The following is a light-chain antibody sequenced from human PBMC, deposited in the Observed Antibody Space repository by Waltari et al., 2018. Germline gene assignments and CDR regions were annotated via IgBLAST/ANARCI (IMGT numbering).Light chain of an antibody. CDR2: GQD. CDR1: SLIRSY. Sequence: SSELTQDPAVSVALGQTVRITCQGDSLIRSYASWYQQRPGQAPSLVLYGQDNRPSGIPDRFSGSTSGDTASLTITGAQAEDEADYYCHSRDTISTRVFGGGTRLTV. V-gene: IGLV3-19*01. CDR3: HSRDTISTRV. J-gene: IGLJ3*02.